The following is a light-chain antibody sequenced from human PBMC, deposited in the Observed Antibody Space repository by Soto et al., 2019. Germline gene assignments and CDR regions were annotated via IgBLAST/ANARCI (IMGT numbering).Light chain of an antibody. V-gene: IGKV3-20*01. Sequence: EIVLTQSPGTLSLSPGERATLSCRASQSVSSSYLAWYQQKPGQAPRLLIYGASSRANGIPDRFSGSESGTAFTLTISRLEPEDFAVYYCQQYGSSPWTFGQGTKVEIK. CDR1: QSVSSSY. CDR2: GAS. CDR3: QQYGSSPWT. J-gene: IGKJ1*01.